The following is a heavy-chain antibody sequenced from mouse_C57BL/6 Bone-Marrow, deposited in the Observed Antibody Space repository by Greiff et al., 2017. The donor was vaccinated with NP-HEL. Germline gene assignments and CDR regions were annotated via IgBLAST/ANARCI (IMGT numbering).Heavy chain of an antibody. CDR1: GYTFTSYW. Sequence: QVQLQQPGAELVKPGASVKMSCKASGYTFTSYWITWVKQRPGQGLEWIGGIYPGSGSTNYNEKFKSKATLTVDTSSSTAYMQLSSLTSEDSAVFYGVKVYGNYGYTDVGGTGTTATVSA. D-gene: IGHD2-1*01. CDR2: IYPGSGST. CDR3: VKVYGNYGYTDV. J-gene: IGHJ1*03. V-gene: IGHV1-55*01.